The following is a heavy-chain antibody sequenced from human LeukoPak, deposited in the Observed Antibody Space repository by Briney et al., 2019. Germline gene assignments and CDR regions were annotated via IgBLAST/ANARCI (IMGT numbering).Heavy chain of an antibody. V-gene: IGHV3-7*01. CDR1: GFTFSSYW. CDR2: IKQDGSEK. CDR3: ARSSGYYYGGSGY. J-gene: IGHJ4*02. Sequence: GGSLRLSCAASGFTFSSYWMSWVRQAPGKGLEWVANIKQDGSEKYYVDSVKDRFTISRDNAKNSLYLQMNSLRAEDTAVYYCARSSGYYYGGSGYWGQGTLVTVSS. D-gene: IGHD3-22*01.